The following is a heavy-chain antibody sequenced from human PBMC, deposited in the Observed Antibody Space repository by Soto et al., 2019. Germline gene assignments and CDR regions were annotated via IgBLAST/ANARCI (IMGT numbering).Heavy chain of an antibody. CDR3: AKILGYSSSWMDYYYGMDV. Sequence: GGFLRLSCAASGFNFSSYGMHWVRQAPGKGLEWVAVISYDGSNKYYADSVKGRFTISRDNSKNTLYLQMNSLRAEDTAVYYCAKILGYSSSWMDYYYGMDVWGQGTTVTVS. J-gene: IGHJ6*02. CDR1: GFNFSSYG. CDR2: ISYDGSNK. V-gene: IGHV3-30*18. D-gene: IGHD6-13*01.